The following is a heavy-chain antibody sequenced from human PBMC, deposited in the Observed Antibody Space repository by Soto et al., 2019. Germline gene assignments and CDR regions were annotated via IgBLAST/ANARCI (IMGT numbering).Heavy chain of an antibody. CDR2: ISSSSSYT. J-gene: IGHJ5*02. CDR1: GFTFSDYY. Sequence: SLRLSCAASGFTFSDYYMSWIRQAPGKGLEWVSYISSSSSYTNYADSVKGRFTISRDNAKNSLYLQMNSLRAEDTAVYYCARVRRTYCSSTSCYTYWVDPWGQGTLVTVSS. V-gene: IGHV3-11*06. D-gene: IGHD2-2*02. CDR3: ARVRRTYCSSTSCYTYWVDP.